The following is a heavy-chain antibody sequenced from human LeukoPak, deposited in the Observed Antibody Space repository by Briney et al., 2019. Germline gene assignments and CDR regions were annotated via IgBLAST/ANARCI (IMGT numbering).Heavy chain of an antibody. CDR1: GFTLSSYS. J-gene: IGHJ3*02. D-gene: IGHD1-14*01. CDR2: ISSSRSFI. CDR3: ARINPDEDAFDI. Sequence: GGSLRLSCAASGFTLSSYSMNWVRQAPGKGLEWVSCISSSRSFIFYADSVKSRFTISRDNAKNSLYLQMNSLRAEDTAVYYCARINPDEDAFDIWGQGTMVTVSS. V-gene: IGHV3-21*01.